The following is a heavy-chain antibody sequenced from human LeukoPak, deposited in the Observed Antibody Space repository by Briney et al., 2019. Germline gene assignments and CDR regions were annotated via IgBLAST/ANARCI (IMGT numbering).Heavy chain of an antibody. D-gene: IGHD6-13*01. CDR3: ARPRIAAAGHWFDP. CDR1: GGYISSNSYY. V-gene: IGHV4-39*01. Sequence: SETLSLTCSVSGGYISSNSYYWGWCRKPPGKGMEWIGSIYYSVSTYYNPSLESRVTISANTSMNQFSLKLSSVTAADTAVYYCARPRIAAAGHWFDPWGQGTLVTVSS. J-gene: IGHJ5*02. CDR2: IYYSVST.